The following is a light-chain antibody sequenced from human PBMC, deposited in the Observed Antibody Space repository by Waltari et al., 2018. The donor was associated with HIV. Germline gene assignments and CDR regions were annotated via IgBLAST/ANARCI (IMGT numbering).Light chain of an antibody. CDR2: WAS. CDR1: QSVLYSSNNKNY. CDR3: QQYYGSPYT. J-gene: IGKJ2*01. Sequence: PDSLAVSLGERATINCKSSQSVLYSSNNKNYLAWYQQKPGQPPKLLIFWASTRESGVPDRFSGSGSGTDFTLTISSLQAEDVAVYYCQQYYGSPYTFGQGTKLE. V-gene: IGKV4-1*01.